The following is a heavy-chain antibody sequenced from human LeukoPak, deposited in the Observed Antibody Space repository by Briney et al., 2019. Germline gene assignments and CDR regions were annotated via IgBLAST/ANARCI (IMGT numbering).Heavy chain of an antibody. J-gene: IGHJ4*02. V-gene: IGHV3-48*02. Sequence: PGGSLRLSCAASGFTFSTYSMNWVRQAPGKGLEWVSYISSSGNTIYYADSVKGRFTISRDNAKNSLYLQVNSLRDEDTAVYYCTGCGRIRCSLDSIDFWGQGTLVTVSS. CDR3: TGCGRIRCSLDSIDF. CDR1: GFTFSTYS. D-gene: IGHD1-26*01. CDR2: ISSSGNTI.